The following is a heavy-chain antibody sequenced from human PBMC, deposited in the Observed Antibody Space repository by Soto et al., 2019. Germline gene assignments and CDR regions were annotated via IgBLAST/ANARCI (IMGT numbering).Heavy chain of an antibody. V-gene: IGHV3-21*06. Sequence: EVQLVESGGGLVKPEESLRLSCAASGFTFSTYNMNWVRQAPGKGLEWVSSITSSSSYIFYADSVKGRFTISRDNAKDSLYLQMNSLRVEDTAIYYCARYSGTYRDCWGQGTLVTVSS. CDR1: GFTFSTYN. D-gene: IGHD1-26*01. CDR2: ITSSSSYI. CDR3: ARYSGTYRDC. J-gene: IGHJ4*02.